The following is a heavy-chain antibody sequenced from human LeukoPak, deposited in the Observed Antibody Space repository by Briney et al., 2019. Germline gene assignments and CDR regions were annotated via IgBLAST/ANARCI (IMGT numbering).Heavy chain of an antibody. Sequence: GGSLRLSCAASGFTFSSYSMNWVRQAPGKGLEWVSSISSSSSYIYYAGSVKGRFTISRDNAKNSLYLQMNSLRAEDTAVYYCARDADTSSRYSRFDYWGQGTLVTVSS. CDR1: GFTFSSYS. V-gene: IGHV3-21*01. J-gene: IGHJ4*02. CDR3: ARDADTSSRYSRFDY. CDR2: ISSSSSYI. D-gene: IGHD3-22*01.